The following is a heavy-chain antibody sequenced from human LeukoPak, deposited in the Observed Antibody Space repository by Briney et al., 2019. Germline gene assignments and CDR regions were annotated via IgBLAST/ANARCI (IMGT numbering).Heavy chain of an antibody. Sequence: ASVKVSCKASGYTFTSYGISWVRQAPGQGLEWMGWISAYNGNTNYAQKLQGRVTLTTETSRSTAYVEVRSLRSDDTAVDYCARGGSYYDFWSGYYSRDFDYWGQGTLVTVSS. D-gene: IGHD3-3*01. CDR3: ARGGSYYDFWSGYYSRDFDY. J-gene: IGHJ4*02. V-gene: IGHV1-18*01. CDR1: GYTFTSYG. CDR2: ISAYNGNT.